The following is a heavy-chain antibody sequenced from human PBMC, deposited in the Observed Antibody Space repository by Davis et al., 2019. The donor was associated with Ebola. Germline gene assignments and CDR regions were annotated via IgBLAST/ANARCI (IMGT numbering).Heavy chain of an antibody. J-gene: IGHJ4*02. CDR2: IYYSGIT. D-gene: IGHD3-22*01. CDR3: ASASYFRGSSGYLTY. V-gene: IGHV4-39*01. Sequence: SETLSLTCTVSGGSISSSSYYWGWIRQPPGKGLEWIGSIYYSGITYCKPSLKSRVTISVDTSKNQFSLKLSSVTAADTAVYYCASASYFRGSSGYLTYWGQGALVTVSS. CDR1: GGSISSSSYY.